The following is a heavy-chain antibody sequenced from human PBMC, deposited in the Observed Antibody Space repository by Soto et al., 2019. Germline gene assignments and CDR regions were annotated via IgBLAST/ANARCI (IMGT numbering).Heavy chain of an antibody. D-gene: IGHD2-2*01. CDR3: ARERKYCSSTSCSYYYYYGMDV. J-gene: IGHJ6*02. V-gene: IGHV4-4*02. Sequence: QVQLQESGPGLVKPSGTLSLTCAVSGGSISSSNWWSWVRQPPGKGLEWIGDIYHSGSTNYNPSLKSRVTISVDQSKHQFSLKLSSVTASDTDVYYCARERKYCSSTSCSYYYYYGMDVWGQGTTVTVSS. CDR2: IYHSGST. CDR1: GGSISSSNW.